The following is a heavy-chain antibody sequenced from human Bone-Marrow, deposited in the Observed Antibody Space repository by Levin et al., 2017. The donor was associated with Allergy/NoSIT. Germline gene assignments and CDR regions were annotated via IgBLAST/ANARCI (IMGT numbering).Heavy chain of an antibody. CDR2: ISGSGGST. J-gene: IGHJ4*02. CDR1: GFTFSSYA. D-gene: IGHD2-15*01. Sequence: GGSLRLSCAASGFTFSSYAMSWVRQAPGKGLEWVSGISGSGGSTYYADSVKGRFTISRDNSKNTLYLQLNSLRAEDTAVYYCAKDRCSSGSCFSDFHYWGQGSLVTVSS. CDR3: AKDRCSSGSCFSDFHY. V-gene: IGHV3-23*01.